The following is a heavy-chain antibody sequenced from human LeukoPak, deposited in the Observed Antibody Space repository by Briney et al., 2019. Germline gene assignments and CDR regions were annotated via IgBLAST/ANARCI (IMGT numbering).Heavy chain of an antibody. CDR1: GYTFTSYY. J-gene: IGHJ4*02. D-gene: IGHD1-26*01. V-gene: IGHV1-46*01. CDR2: LNSSGGST. Sequence: ASVKVSCKASGYTFTSYYIHWVRQAPGQGLEWMGILNSSGGSTTYAQKFQGRITMTRDASTSTVYMELRSLRSEDTAVYYCARDRWELPYYFDYWGQGTLVTVSS. CDR3: ARDRWELPYYFDY.